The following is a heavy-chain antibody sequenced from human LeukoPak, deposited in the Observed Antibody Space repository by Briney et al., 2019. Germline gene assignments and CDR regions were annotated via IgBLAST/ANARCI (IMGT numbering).Heavy chain of an antibody. CDR1: GYTFSSYA. CDR2: IRYDGSNK. Sequence: QPGGSLRPSCAASGYTFSSYAMSWVRQAPGKGLEWVAFIRYDGSNKYYADSVKGRFTISRDNSKNTLYLQMNSLRAEDTAVYYCAKDTGGWYSGDYWGQGTLVTVSS. J-gene: IGHJ4*02. CDR3: AKDTGGWYSGDY. V-gene: IGHV3-30*02. D-gene: IGHD6-19*01.